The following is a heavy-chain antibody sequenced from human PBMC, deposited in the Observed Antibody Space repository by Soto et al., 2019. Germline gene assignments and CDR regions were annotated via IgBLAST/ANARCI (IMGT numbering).Heavy chain of an antibody. V-gene: IGHV3-21*01. CDR2: ISGSSSYI. Sequence: GGSLRLSCAASGFTFSSYSMNWVRQAPGKGLEWVSSISGSSSYIYYADSVKGRFTISRDNAKNSLYLQMNSLGAEDTAVYYCARDPSAEYFQHWGQGTLVTVSS. J-gene: IGHJ1*01. CDR1: GFTFSSYS. CDR3: ARDPSAEYFQH.